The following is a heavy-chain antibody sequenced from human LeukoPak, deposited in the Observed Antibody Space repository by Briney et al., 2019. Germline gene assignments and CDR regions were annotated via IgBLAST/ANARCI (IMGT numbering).Heavy chain of an antibody. Sequence: ASVKVSCKASGYTFTSYYMHWVRQAPGQGLEWMGIINPSGGSTSCAQKFQGRVTMTRDMSTSTVYMELSSLRSEDTAVYYCARDPGDYYGSGRPFDYWGQGTLVTVSS. V-gene: IGHV1-46*01. CDR3: ARDPGDYYGSGRPFDY. D-gene: IGHD3-10*01. CDR1: GYTFTSYY. J-gene: IGHJ4*02. CDR2: INPSGGST.